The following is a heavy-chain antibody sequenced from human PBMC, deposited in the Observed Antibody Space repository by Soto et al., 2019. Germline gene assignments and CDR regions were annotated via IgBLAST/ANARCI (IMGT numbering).Heavy chain of an antibody. Sequence: GGSLRLSCAASGFTFSDYYMSWIRQAPGKGLEWVSYINSSSSYTNYADSVKGRFTISRDNAKNSLYLQMNSLRAEDTAVYYCARERRVGASPSAYYYYGMDVWGQGTTVTVSS. V-gene: IGHV3-11*06. J-gene: IGHJ6*02. D-gene: IGHD1-26*01. CDR2: INSSSSYT. CDR1: GFTFSDYY. CDR3: ARERRVGASPSAYYYYGMDV.